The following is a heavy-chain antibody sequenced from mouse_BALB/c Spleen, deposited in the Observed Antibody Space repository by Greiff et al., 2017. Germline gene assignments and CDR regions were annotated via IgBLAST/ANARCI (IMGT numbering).Heavy chain of an antibody. CDR3: ARDRDHGNYDYYAMDY. D-gene: IGHD2-1*01. V-gene: IGHV5-4*02. CDR1: GFTFSDYY. CDR2: ISDGGSYT. J-gene: IGHJ4*01. Sequence: EVKVVESGGGLVKPGGSLKLSCAASGFTFSDYYMYWVRQTPEKRLEWVATISDGGSYTYYPDSVKGRFTISRDNAKNNLYLQMSSLKSEDTAMYYCARDRDHGNYDYYAMDYWGQGTSVTVSS.